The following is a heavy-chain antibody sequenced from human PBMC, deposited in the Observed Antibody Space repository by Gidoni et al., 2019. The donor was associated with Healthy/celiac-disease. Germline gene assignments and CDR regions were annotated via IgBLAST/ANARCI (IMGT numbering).Heavy chain of an antibody. D-gene: IGHD3-3*01. CDR3: ARDLQRITIFGVVAW. CDR1: GFTFSSYA. Sequence: QVQLVESGGGVVQPGRSLRLSCAASGFTFSSYAMHWVRQATGKGLEWVAVISYDGSNKYYADSVKGRFTISRDNSKNTLYLQMNSLRAEDTAVYYCARDLQRITIFGVVAWWGQGTLVTVSS. V-gene: IGHV3-30*04. J-gene: IGHJ4*02. CDR2: ISYDGSNK.